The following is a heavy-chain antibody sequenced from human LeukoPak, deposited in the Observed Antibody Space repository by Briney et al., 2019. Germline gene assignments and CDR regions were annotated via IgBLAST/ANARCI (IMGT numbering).Heavy chain of an antibody. CDR3: ARVSYYYYYGMDV. Sequence: GGTLRLSCAASGFTFSSYSMNWVRQAPGKGLEWVSYISSSSSTIYYADSVKGRFTISRDNAKNSLYLQMNSLRAEDTAVYYCARVSYYYYYGMDVWGQGTTVTVSS. CDR2: ISSSSSTI. J-gene: IGHJ6*02. V-gene: IGHV3-48*04. CDR1: GFTFSSYS.